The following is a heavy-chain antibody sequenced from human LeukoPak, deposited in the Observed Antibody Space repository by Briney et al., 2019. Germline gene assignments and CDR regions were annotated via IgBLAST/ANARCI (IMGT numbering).Heavy chain of an antibody. Sequence: PGGSLRLSCAASGFTFSSYSMNWVRQAPGKGLEWVSYISSSGSTIYYADSVKGRFTISRDNAKNSLYLQMNSLRAEDTAVYYCAREIAVAGFDYWGQGTLVTVSS. CDR2: ISSSGSTI. V-gene: IGHV3-48*04. CDR3: AREIAVAGFDY. CDR1: GFTFSSYS. D-gene: IGHD6-19*01. J-gene: IGHJ4*02.